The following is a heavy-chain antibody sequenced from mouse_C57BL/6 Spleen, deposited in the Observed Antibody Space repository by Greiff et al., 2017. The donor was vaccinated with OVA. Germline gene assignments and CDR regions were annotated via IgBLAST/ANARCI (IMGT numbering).Heavy chain of an antibody. CDR3: ATMITTTAWFAY. CDR2: IDPSDSYT. V-gene: IGHV1-69*01. D-gene: IGHD2-4*01. Sequence: QVQLQQPGAELVMPGASVKLSCKASGYTFTSYWMHWVKQRPGRGLEWIGEIDPSDSYTNYNQKFKGKSTLTVDKSSSTAYMQLSSLTSEDSAVYYCATMITTTAWFAYWGQGTLVTVSA. J-gene: IGHJ3*01. CDR1: GYTFTSYW.